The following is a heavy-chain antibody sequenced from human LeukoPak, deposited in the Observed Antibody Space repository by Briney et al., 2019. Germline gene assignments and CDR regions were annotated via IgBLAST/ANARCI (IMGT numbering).Heavy chain of an antibody. CDR3: ARAADWGSRYFDY. D-gene: IGHD7-27*01. Sequence: SETLSLTCAVSGGSFSGYYWSWIRQPPGKGLEWIGEINHSGSTNYNPSLKSRVTISVDTSKNQFSLKLSSVTAADTAVYYCARAADWGSRYFDYWGQGTLVTVSS. CDR2: INHSGST. V-gene: IGHV4-34*01. J-gene: IGHJ4*02. CDR1: GGSFSGYY.